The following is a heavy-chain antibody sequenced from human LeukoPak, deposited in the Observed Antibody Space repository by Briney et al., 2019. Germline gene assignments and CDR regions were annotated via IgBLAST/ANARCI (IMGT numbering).Heavy chain of an antibody. D-gene: IGHD2-2*01. J-gene: IGHJ4*02. CDR1: GFTFSSYA. Sequence: PGGSLRLSCAASGFTFSSYAMSWVRQAPGKGLEWVSAISGSGGSTYYADSVKGRFTISRDNSKNTLYLQMNSLRAEDTAVYYCARDYCSSTSCLFDYWGQGTLVTVSS. CDR2: ISGSGGST. CDR3: ARDYCSSTSCLFDY. V-gene: IGHV3-23*01.